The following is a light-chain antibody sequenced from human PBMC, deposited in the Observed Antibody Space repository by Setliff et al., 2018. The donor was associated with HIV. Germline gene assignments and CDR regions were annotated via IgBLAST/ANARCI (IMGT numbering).Light chain of an antibody. J-gene: IGLJ1*01. Sequence: QSALTQPASVSGSPGQSITISCTGTSSDLGGYNYVSWYQQHPGKAPKLMIYEVSNRPSSVSNRFSGSKSGNTASLTISGLQAEDEADYYCCSYTGSGDVFGTGTKVTVL. CDR2: EVS. CDR3: CSYTGSGDV. CDR1: SSDLGGYNY. V-gene: IGLV2-14*01.